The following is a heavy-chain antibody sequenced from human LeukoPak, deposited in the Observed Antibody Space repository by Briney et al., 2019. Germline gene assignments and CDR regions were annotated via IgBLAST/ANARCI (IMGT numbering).Heavy chain of an antibody. CDR2: INPNSGGT. CDR3: VRVLSIVAESYYYYYMDV. V-gene: IGHV1-2*02. J-gene: IGHJ6*03. Sequence: ASVKVSCKASGYTFTGYYMHWVRQAPGQGLEWMGWINPNSGGTNYAQKFQGRVTMTRDTSISTAYMELSRLRSDDTAVYYCVRVLSIVAESYYYYYMDVWGKGTTVTVSS. CDR1: GYTFTGYY. D-gene: IGHD2-15*01.